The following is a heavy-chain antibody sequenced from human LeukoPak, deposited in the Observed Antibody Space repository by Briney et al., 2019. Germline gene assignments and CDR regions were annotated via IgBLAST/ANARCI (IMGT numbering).Heavy chain of an antibody. D-gene: IGHD1-26*01. V-gene: IGHV3-30-3*01. J-gene: IGHJ2*01. CDR1: GFTFSSYA. CDR2: ISYDGSNK. Sequence: GGSLRLSCAASGFTFSSYAMHWVRQAPGKGLEWVAVISYDGSNKYYADSVKGRSTISRDNSKNTLYLQMNSLRAEDTAVYYCARGGSYPDYWYFDLWGRGTLVTISS. CDR3: ARGGSYPDYWYFDL.